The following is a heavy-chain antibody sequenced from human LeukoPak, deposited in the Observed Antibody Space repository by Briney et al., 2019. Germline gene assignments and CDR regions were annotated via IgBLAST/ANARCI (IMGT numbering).Heavy chain of an antibody. J-gene: IGHJ4*02. CDR1: GFTFSSFE. V-gene: IGHV3-48*03. D-gene: IGHD3-22*01. Sequence: GGSLRLSCAASGFTFSSFEMNWVRQAPGKGLEWVSYISSSGSTIYYADSVKGRFTISRDNAKSSPSLQMNSLRAEDTAVCYCARGLTTSGYYYSFDYWGQGTLVTVSS. CDR3: ARGLTTSGYYYSFDY. CDR2: ISSSGSTI.